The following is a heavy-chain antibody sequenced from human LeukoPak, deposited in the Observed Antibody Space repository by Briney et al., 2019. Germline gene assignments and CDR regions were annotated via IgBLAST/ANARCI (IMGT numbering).Heavy chain of an antibody. CDR2: ISGSGGST. J-gene: IGHJ4*02. CDR1: GFTFSSYE. V-gene: IGHV3-23*01. D-gene: IGHD3-9*01. CDR3: AKRLQDDILTGIDY. Sequence: GGSLRLSCAASGFTFSSYEMNWVRQAPGKGLEWVSAISGSGGSTYYADSVKGRFTISRDNSKNTLYLQMNSLKAEDTAVYYCAKRLQDDILTGIDYWGQGTLVTVSS.